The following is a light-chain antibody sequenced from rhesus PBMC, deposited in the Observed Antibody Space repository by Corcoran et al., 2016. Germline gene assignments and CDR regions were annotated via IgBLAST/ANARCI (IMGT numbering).Light chain of an antibody. CDR1: QGISSY. V-gene: IGKV1-32*02. CDR3: QQGNSNPPT. CDR2: YAN. Sequence: DIQMSQSPSSLSASVGDRVTITCRASQGISSYLNWYQQKPGKAPKLLIYYANSLASGVPSRFSGSGSGTEVTLTISRLQPEDLSTYYCQQGNSNPPTFGQGTKVEIK. J-gene: IGKJ1*01.